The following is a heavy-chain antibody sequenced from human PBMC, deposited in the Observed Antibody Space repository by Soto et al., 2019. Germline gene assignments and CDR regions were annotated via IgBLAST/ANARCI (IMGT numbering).Heavy chain of an antibody. CDR3: ARDASKLVLPYFDY. Sequence: PGGSLRLSCAASGFTFSTYTMNWVRQAPGKGLEWVSYISSSSGTIYYADSVKGRFSISRDNVKNSLYLQMNSLRAEDTAVYYCARDASKLVLPYFDYWGQGALVTVSS. J-gene: IGHJ4*02. V-gene: IGHV3-48*01. D-gene: IGHD3-9*01. CDR1: GFTFSTYT. CDR2: ISSSSGTI.